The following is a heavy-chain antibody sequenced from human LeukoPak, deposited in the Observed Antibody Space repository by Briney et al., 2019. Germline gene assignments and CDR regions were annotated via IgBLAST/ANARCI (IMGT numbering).Heavy chain of an antibody. V-gene: IGHV4-38-2*02. D-gene: IGHD5-18*01. CDR1: GYPISGGYY. J-gene: IGHJ5*02. Sequence: SETLSLTCTVSGYPISGGYYWGWIRQTPGKGLEWMGSIFQTGSTYYNPSLKSRVITSVDTSKNQFSLKLSSATAADTAVYYCARVTQGYSSRFDPWGQGTLVTVSS. CDR3: ARVTQGYSSRFDP. CDR2: IFQTGST.